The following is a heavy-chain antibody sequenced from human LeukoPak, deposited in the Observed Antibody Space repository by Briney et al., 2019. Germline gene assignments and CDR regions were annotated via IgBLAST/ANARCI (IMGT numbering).Heavy chain of an antibody. J-gene: IGHJ4*02. D-gene: IGHD5-18*01. Sequence: ASVKVSCKASGYTFTSYYMHWVRQAPGQGLEWMGIINPSGGSTSYAQKFQGRVTMTRDTSTSTVYIELSSLRSEHTAVYYCARSFFGYGIRNPFDYWGQGALVTVSS. CDR1: GYTFTSYY. CDR2: INPSGGST. CDR3: ARSFFGYGIRNPFDY. V-gene: IGHV1-46*01.